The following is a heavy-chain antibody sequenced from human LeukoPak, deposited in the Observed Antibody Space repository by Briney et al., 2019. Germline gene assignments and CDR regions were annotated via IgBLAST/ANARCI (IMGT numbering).Heavy chain of an antibody. Sequence: PSETLSLTCTVSGSSINSADYWGWIRQPPGKGLEYIGSIFHSGRAYYNPSLESRITISMDTPKNQFSLKLDSVTAADTAVYYCARAVERYNFWSGYYRTDYYYYMDVWGKGTTVTVSS. D-gene: IGHD3-3*01. CDR3: ARAVERYNFWSGYYRTDYYYYMDV. CDR2: IFHSGRA. J-gene: IGHJ6*03. V-gene: IGHV4-38-2*02. CDR1: GSSINSADY.